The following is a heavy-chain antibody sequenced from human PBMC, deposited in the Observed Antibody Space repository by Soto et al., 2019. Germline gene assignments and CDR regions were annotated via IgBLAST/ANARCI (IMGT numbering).Heavy chain of an antibody. Sequence: SETLSLTCTVSGGSISSSSYYWGWIRQPPGKGLEWIGSIYYSGSTYYNPSLKSRVTISVDTSKNQFSLKLSSVTAADTAVYYCARHARRNWNYGEADYWGQGTLVTVSS. D-gene: IGHD1-7*01. V-gene: IGHV4-39*01. CDR1: GGSISSSSYY. J-gene: IGHJ4*02. CDR3: ARHARRNWNYGEADY. CDR2: IYYSGST.